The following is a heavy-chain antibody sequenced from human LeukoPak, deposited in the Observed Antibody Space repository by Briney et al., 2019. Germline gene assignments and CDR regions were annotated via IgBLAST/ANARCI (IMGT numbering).Heavy chain of an antibody. D-gene: IGHD6-19*01. CDR2: ISGSGGST. CDR1: GFTFSSYA. Sequence: GGSLRLSCAASGFTFSSYAMSWVRQAPGKGLEWVSAISGSGGSTYYADSVKGRFTISRDNSKNTLYLQMNSLRAGDTAVYYCAKDSVFDSSGWYAAFDYWGQGTLVTVSS. CDR3: AKDSVFDSSGWYAAFDY. J-gene: IGHJ4*02. V-gene: IGHV3-23*01.